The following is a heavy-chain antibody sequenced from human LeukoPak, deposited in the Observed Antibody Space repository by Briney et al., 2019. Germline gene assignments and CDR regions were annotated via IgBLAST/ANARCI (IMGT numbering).Heavy chain of an antibody. D-gene: IGHD3-22*01. CDR3: AREVESSGYRMGRYYYYGMDV. Sequence: GASVKVSCEASGYTFTSYGISWVRQAPGQGLEWMGWISAYNGNTNYAQKLQGRVTMTTDTSTSTAYMELRSLRSDDTAVYYCAREVESSGYRMGRYYYYGMDVWGQGTTVTVSS. CDR2: ISAYNGNT. CDR1: GYTFTSYG. V-gene: IGHV1-18*01. J-gene: IGHJ6*02.